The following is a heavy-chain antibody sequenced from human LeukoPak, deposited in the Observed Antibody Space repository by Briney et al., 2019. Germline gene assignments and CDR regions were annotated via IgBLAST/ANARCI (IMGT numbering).Heavy chain of an antibody. D-gene: IGHD1-1*01. J-gene: IGHJ4*02. CDR3: VRVAKERVGGVYYFDY. CDR1: GFTFSDYD. CDR2: IGTAGDT. V-gene: IGHV3-13*01. Sequence: GGSLRLSCAASGFTFSDYDMHWVRQATGKGLEWVSAIGTAGDTYYTGSVEGRFTISRENAKNSLYLQMNSLRAGDTAVYYCVRVAKERVGGVYYFDYWGQGTPVTVSS.